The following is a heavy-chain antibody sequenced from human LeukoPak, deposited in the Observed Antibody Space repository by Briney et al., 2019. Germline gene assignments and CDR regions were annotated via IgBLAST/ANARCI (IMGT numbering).Heavy chain of an antibody. CDR1: GYSFTGSY. CDR2: INANSGRT. J-gene: IGHJ4*02. CDR3: ARDSGGYGY. Sequence: ASVKVSCKASGYSFTGSYMHWVRQAPGKGLEWLGWINANSGRTLYAQKFQGRVTMTRDTSISTAYMELSRLSSDDTAVYYCARDSGGYGYWGQGTVLTVSS. V-gene: IGHV1-2*02. D-gene: IGHD1-26*01.